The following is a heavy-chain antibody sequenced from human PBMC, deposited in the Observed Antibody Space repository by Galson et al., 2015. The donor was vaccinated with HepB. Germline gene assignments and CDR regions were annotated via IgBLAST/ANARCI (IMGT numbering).Heavy chain of an antibody. J-gene: IGHJ4*02. V-gene: IGHV1-2*02. CDR2: INPNSGGT. D-gene: IGHD4-23*01. CDR3: ARDPTTVVPRYYFDY. Sequence: SVKVSCKASGYTFTGYYMHWVRQAPGQGLEWMGWINPNSGGTNYAQKFQGRVTMTRDTSISTAYMELSRLRSDDTAVYYCARDPTTVVPRYYFDYWGQGTLVTVSS. CDR1: GYTFTGYY.